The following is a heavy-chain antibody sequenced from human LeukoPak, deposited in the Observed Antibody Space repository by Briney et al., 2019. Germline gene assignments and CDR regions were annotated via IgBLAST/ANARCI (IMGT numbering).Heavy chain of an antibody. D-gene: IGHD3-16*01. CDR2: INHDGSQK. Sequence: GGSLRLSCAASGFTHSDYWMSWVRQAPGKGLEWVAFINHDGSQKSYLDSVEGRFAVSRDNDKNSVSLQMKSLRPEDTAVYYCARVQNFGDYVFDYWGQGTLVTVSS. CDR1: GFTHSDYW. CDR3: ARVQNFGDYVFDY. J-gene: IGHJ4*02. V-gene: IGHV3-7*01.